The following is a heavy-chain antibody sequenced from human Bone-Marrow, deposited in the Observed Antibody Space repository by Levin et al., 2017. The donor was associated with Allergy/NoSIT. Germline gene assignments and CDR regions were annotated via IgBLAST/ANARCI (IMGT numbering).Heavy chain of an antibody. J-gene: IGHJ4*02. CDR2: INQNGSEH. Sequence: PGGSLRLSCEASGFYFSNYWMSWIRQAPGKGLQWVANINQNGSEHYYVDSVKGRFTISRDNAKNLVDLQMKGLRAEDTAIYFCVRYGDFAYWGQGALVTVSS. CDR1: GFYFSNYW. CDR3: VRYGDFAY. D-gene: IGHD4-17*01. V-gene: IGHV3-7*01.